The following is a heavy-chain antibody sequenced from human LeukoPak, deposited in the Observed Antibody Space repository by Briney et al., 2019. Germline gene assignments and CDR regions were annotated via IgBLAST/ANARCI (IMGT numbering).Heavy chain of an antibody. V-gene: IGHV3-74*01. CDR1: GFTFSSYW. J-gene: IGHJ4*02. CDR3: ANSRG. D-gene: IGHD2/OR15-2a*01. Sequence: GGSLRLSCAASGFTFSSYWMHWVRQAPGKGLMGVSRINSDGSTTSYADSVKGRFTISRDNAKNTLYLQMNSLRVEDTAVYYCANSRGWGQGTLVTVSS. CDR2: INSDGSTT.